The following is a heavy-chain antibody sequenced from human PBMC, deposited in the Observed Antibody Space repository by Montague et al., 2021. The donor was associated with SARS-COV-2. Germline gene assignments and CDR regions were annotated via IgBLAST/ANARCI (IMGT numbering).Heavy chain of an antibody. CDR2: VYYSGST. CDR3: ARDGSLRFEILIGPRHYYYGRDL. J-gene: IGHJ6*02. V-gene: IGHV4-39*07. D-gene: IGHD3-9*01. Sequence: SETLSLTCAISGGSFSNYYWSWIRQPPGKGLEWIGSVYYSGSTYYNPSLKSRVTISVDTSKNQFSLKLSSVTAADTAVYYCARDGSLRFEILIGPRHYYYGRDLGGEGTAHTVSS. CDR1: GGSFSNYY.